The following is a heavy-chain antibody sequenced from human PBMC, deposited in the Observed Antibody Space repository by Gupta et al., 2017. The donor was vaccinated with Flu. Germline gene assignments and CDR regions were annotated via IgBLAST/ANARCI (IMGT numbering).Heavy chain of an antibody. CDR3: ARSGVMGRYSAFDM. CDR2: INQEGSET. J-gene: IGHJ3*02. V-gene: IGHV3-7*01. Sequence: EVQLVASGSGLVQAGGSLRLSCSACAFPFRTFWMTWVRQAPGKGLEGVAKINQEGSETYYEDSGKGRFTISRDNAKNSLCLQAKSRRAENTAVYYCARSGVMGRYSAFDMWGQGRMVIVSS. CDR1: AFPFRTFW. D-gene: IGHD1-26*01.